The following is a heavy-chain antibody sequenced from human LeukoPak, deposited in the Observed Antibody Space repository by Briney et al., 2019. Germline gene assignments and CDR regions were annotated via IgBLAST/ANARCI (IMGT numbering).Heavy chain of an antibody. J-gene: IGHJ4*02. V-gene: IGHV1-18*01. CDR2: ISAYNGNT. D-gene: IGHD2-2*01. CDR3: ARDASIVVVPAAASTNDY. Sequence: GASVKVSCKASGYTFTSYGISWVRQAPGQGLEWMGCISAYNGNTNYAQKLQGRVTMTTDTSTSTAYMELRSLRSDDTAVYYCARDASIVVVPAAASTNDYWGQGTLVTVSS. CDR1: GYTFTSYG.